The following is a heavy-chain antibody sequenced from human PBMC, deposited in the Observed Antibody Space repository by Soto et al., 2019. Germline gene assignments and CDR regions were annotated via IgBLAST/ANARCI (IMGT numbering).Heavy chain of an antibody. CDR3: ARGLRSVLDY. J-gene: IGHJ4*02. Sequence: LRLSCAASGFICSSYDMSWVRQAPGKGLEWVSTILVGGSTHYPDSVKGRFTISRDNSKNTVFLQMTSLRAEDTAIYYCARGLRSVLDYWGQGTLVTVSS. D-gene: IGHD6-6*01. V-gene: IGHV3-23*01. CDR2: ILVGGST. CDR1: GFICSSYD.